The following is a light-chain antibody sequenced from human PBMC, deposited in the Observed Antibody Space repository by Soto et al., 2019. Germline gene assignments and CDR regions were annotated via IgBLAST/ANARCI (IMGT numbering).Light chain of an antibody. Sequence: DNPLTQSPSTLSGSVGYRVTITCRAGQTSSSWLAWYQQKPGQAPKLLIHQASTLKSGVPSRFSGSGSGTDFTLSITSLQPDDFETYYCQQLNTYPVTFGGGTKVDIK. CDR1: QTSSSW. J-gene: IGKJ4*01. CDR2: QAS. V-gene: IGKV1-5*03. CDR3: QQLNTYPVT.